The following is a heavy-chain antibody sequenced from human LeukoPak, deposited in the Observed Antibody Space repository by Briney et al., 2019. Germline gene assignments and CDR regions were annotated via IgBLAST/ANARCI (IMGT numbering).Heavy chain of an antibody. J-gene: IGHJ6*02. D-gene: IGHD6-13*01. CDR3: ARVDLGDIRAAGTQSGMDV. Sequence: SETLSLTCAVYGGSFSGYYWSWIRQPPGKGLEWIGEINHSGNTNYSPSLKSRVTISVDTSKNQFSLKLSSVTAADTAVYYCARVDLGDIRAAGTQSGMDVWGQGTTVTVSS. CDR1: GGSFSGYY. V-gene: IGHV4-34*01. CDR2: INHSGNT.